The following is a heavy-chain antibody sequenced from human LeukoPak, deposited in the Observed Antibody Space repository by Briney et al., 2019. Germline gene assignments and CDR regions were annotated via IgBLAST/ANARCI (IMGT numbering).Heavy chain of an antibody. D-gene: IGHD6-19*01. CDR1: GFTFSSYA. J-gene: IGHJ4*02. Sequence: GGSLRLSCAASGFTFSSYAMHWVRQAPGKGLEYVSAISSNGGSTYYANSVKGRLTISRDNSKNTLYLQMGRLRAEDMAVYYCARDYEGAAVADTLDYWGQGTLVTVSS. V-gene: IGHV3-64*01. CDR2: ISSNGGST. CDR3: ARDYEGAAVADTLDY.